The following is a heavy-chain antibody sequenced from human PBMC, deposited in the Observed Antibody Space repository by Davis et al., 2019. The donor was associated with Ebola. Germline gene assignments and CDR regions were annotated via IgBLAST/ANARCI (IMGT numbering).Heavy chain of an antibody. D-gene: IGHD1-26*01. CDR2: INPNSGGT. CDR1: GYTFTGYY. V-gene: IGHV1-2*04. J-gene: IGHJ6*02. CDR3: ARLLGIRGGGDDGMDV. Sequence: ASVKVSCKASGYTFTGYYMHWVRQAPGQGLEWMGWINPNSGGTNYAQKFQGWVTMTRDTSISTAYLQWSSLKASDTAMYYCARLLGIRGGGDDGMDVWGQGTTVTVSS.